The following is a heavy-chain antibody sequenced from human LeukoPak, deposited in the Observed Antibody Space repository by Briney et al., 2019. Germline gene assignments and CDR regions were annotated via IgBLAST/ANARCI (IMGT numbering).Heavy chain of an antibody. D-gene: IGHD3-10*02. Sequence: PGGSLRFFCAASGFTFSDYYMSLLRQAPGKGLDRVSYICSSGSSIYYPHSPKGQITYSRDNAKNSLYLQMNSLRAEDTAVYYCARVAVRGYYFDYWGQGTLVTVSS. CDR3: ARVAVRGYYFDY. V-gene: IGHV3-11*04. J-gene: IGHJ4*02. CDR1: GFTFSDYY. CDR2: ICSSGSSI.